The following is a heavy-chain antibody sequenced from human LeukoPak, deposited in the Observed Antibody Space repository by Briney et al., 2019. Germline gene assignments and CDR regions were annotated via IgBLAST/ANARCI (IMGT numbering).Heavy chain of an antibody. D-gene: IGHD1-26*01. CDR2: ISLAGQT. J-gene: IGHJ4*02. CDR3: SRESGAFCPFGY. CDR1: GGSISGTNW. V-gene: IGHV4-4*02. Sequence: SVTLSLTCGVSGGSISGTNWWSWARQPPGQGLEWIGEISLAGQTNYNPSLNGRVTMSLDKSSNQLSLNLTSVTAADTATYYCSRESGAFCPFGYWGQGTLVIVSS.